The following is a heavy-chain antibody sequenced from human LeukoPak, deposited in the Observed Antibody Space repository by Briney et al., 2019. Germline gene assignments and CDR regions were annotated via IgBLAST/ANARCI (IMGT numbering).Heavy chain of an antibody. D-gene: IGHD6-19*01. CDR2: IYHSGNT. CDR1: GGSISSSNW. Sequence: SETLSLTCAVSGGSISSSNWWSWVRQPPGKGLEWIGEIYHSGNTNYNPSLKSRVTISVDTSKNQFSLKLSSVTAANTAVYYCARGRQQWLEEYYFDYWGQGTLVTVSS. J-gene: IGHJ4*02. V-gene: IGHV4-4*02. CDR3: ARGRQQWLEEYYFDY.